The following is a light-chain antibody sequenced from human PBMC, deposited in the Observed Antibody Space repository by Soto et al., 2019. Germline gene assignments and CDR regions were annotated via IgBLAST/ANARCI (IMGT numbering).Light chain of an antibody. CDR1: QTISSW. J-gene: IGKJ2*01. CDR3: QQYHSYSRT. V-gene: IGKV1-5*01. CDR2: DAY. Sequence: DIQMTQSPSTLSGSVGDRVTITCRASQTISSWLAWYQQRAGKAPKLLIFDAYSLESGVPSRFSGSGSGTQFTLTISSLQPDDSATYYCQQYHSYSRTFGQGTKLEIK.